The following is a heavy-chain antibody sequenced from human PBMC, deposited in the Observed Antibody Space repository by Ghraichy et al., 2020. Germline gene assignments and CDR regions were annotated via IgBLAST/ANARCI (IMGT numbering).Heavy chain of an antibody. V-gene: IGHV5-51*01. CDR3: ARFHSSGYYSGISGAFRFDY. CDR2: IYPGDSDT. CDR1: GYSFTGYW. J-gene: IGHJ4*02. D-gene: IGHD3-22*01. Sequence: GESLNISCKGSGYSFTGYWIGWVRQMPGKGLEWMGIIYPGDSDTRYSPSFQGQVTISADKSISTAYLQWSSLKASDTAMYYCARFHSSGYYSGISGAFRFDYWGQGTLVTVSS.